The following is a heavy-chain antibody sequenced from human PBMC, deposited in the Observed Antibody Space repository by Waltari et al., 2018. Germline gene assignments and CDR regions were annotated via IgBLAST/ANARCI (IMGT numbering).Heavy chain of an antibody. Sequence: EVQLVESGGGLVQPGGSLSLSCAASGFTFRRSALSWVRQAPGKGLEWVSAISGSGGSTYYADSVKGRFTISRDNSKNTLYLQMNSLRAEDTAVYYCARHQWELADFDYWGQGTLVTVSS. V-gene: IGHV3-23*04. CDR3: ARHQWELADFDY. D-gene: IGHD1-26*01. CDR1: GFTFRRSA. J-gene: IGHJ4*02. CDR2: ISGSGGST.